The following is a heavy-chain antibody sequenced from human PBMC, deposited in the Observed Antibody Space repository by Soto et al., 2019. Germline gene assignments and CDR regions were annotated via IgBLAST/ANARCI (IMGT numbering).Heavy chain of an antibody. CDR2: IIPVLGIA. V-gene: IGHV1-69*02. J-gene: IGHJ4*02. D-gene: IGHD3-22*01. CDR3: ASRYASSDY. CDR1: GGTFSTYT. Sequence: QVQLVQSGAEVKKPGSSVKVSCKASGGTFSTYTISWVRQAPGQGLEWMGRIIPVLGIANDAQKIQGRVTITADKSTSTAYMEMSSLSSEDTAVSYCASRYASSDYWGQGTLVTVSS.